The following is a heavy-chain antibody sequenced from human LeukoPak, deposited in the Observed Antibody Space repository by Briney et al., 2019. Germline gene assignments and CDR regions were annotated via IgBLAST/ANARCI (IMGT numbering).Heavy chain of an antibody. CDR2: MDGTGGKT. D-gene: IGHD3-16*01. V-gene: IGHV3-23*01. Sequence: GGSLRLSCAVTGFSLTSYAMSWVRQAPGKGLQWVSGMDGTGGKTYYADSVKGRFTISRDNSKNTLYLQMNSLRVEDTAVYYCVRLKENDHWGQGTLVTVSS. CDR3: VRLKENDH. CDR1: GFSLTSYA. J-gene: IGHJ4*02.